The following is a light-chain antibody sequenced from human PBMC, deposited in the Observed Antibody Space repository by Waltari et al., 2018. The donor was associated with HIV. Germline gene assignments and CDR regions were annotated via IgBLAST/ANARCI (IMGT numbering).Light chain of an antibody. CDR3: SSYASSSTMI. CDR1: SSDVGGYNY. V-gene: IGLV2-14*03. CDR2: DVT. J-gene: IGLJ2*01. Sequence: QSALTQPASVSGSPGQSITISCTGTSSDVGGYNYVSWYQHHPGKAPKLMIYDVTKRPSGVSNRFSGSKSGNTASLTISGLQADDEADYYCSSYASSSTMIFGGGTNLTVL.